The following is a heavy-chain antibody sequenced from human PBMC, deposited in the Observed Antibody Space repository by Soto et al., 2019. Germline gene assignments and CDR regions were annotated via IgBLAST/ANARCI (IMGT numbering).Heavy chain of an antibody. CDR1: GFTFSDYY. CDR2: INPDGSVA. V-gene: IGHV3-7*01. Sequence: RLSCAASGFTFSDYYMSWIRQAPGKGLEWVALINPDGSVASYVGSVRGRFIISRDNAQNSLYLQMNSVSAEDTAVYYCSRDPGFGAIDYWGQGTLVTVSS. CDR3: SRDPGFGAIDY. J-gene: IGHJ4*02. D-gene: IGHD3-10*01.